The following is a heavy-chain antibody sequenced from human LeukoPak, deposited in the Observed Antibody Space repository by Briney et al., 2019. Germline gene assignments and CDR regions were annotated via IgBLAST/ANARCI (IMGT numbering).Heavy chain of an antibody. CDR2: TYYRSKWYN. CDR1: GDSVSSNSAA. CDR3: ARVDDSSGPTSFWFDP. V-gene: IGHV6-1*01. Sequence: SQTPSLTCAISGDSVSSNSAAWNWIRQSPSRGLEWLGRTYYRSKWYNDYAVSVKSRITINPDTSKNQFSLQLNSVTPEDTAVYYCARVDDSSGPTSFWFDPWGQGTLVTVSS. D-gene: IGHD3-22*01. J-gene: IGHJ5*02.